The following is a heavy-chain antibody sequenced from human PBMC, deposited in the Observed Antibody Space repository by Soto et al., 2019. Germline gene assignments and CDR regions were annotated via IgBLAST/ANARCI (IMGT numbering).Heavy chain of an antibody. CDR2: IRSKAYGETT. D-gene: IGHD3-3*02. Sequence: GGSLRLSCTASGFTFDDYAMSWFRQAPGKGLEWVGFIRSKAYGETTEYAASLEGRFTISRDDSQSIAYLQMNSLKTEDKAVYFCFREVSLGSIFFDVWGQGTMVTVSS. V-gene: IGHV3-49*03. CDR1: GFTFDDYA. CDR3: FREVSLGSIFFDV. J-gene: IGHJ3*01.